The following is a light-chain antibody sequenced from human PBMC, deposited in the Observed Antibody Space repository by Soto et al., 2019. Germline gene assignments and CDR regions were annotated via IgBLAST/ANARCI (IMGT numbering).Light chain of an antibody. CDR1: QSVSSN. Sequence: EIVMTQSPATLSLSPGERATLSCRASQSVSSNLAWYQKKPGQSPRLLIYGTSTRATGIPARFSGSGSGTELTLTISSLQSEDFAVYYCHQYNNWPPITFGQGTRLEIK. V-gene: IGKV3-15*01. CDR3: HQYNNWPPIT. J-gene: IGKJ5*01. CDR2: GTS.